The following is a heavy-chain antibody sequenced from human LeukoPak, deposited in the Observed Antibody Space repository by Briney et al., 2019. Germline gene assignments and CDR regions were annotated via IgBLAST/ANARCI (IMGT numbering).Heavy chain of an antibody. V-gene: IGHV4-61*02. CDR3: ARVINNDFWSGYSYYFDY. D-gene: IGHD3-3*01. CDR2: IYTSGST. CDR1: GGSISSGSYY. Sequence: PSETLSLTCTVSGGSISSGSYYWSWIRQPAGKGLEWIGRIYTSGSTKYNPSLKSRVTISVDTSKNQFSLKLSSVTAADTAVYYCARVINNDFWSGYSYYFDYWGQGTLVTVSS. J-gene: IGHJ4*02.